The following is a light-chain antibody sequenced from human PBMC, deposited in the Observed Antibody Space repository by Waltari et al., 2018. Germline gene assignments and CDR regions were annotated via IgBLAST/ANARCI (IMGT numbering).Light chain of an antibody. CDR2: RND. CDR1: ASNIGGNV. Sequence: QSVLTQPPPASGTPGQRVTISCSGRASNIGGNVVNWYQQFPGKPPKLVIYRNDQRPSGVPDRFSGSKSGTSASLAISGLQSEDEADYYCAAWDDSPNGHWVFGGGTKVTVL. CDR3: AAWDDSPNGHWV. V-gene: IGLV1-44*01. J-gene: IGLJ3*02.